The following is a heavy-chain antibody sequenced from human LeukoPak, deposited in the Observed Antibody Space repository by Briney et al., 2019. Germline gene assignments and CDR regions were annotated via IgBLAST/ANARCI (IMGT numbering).Heavy chain of an antibody. CDR1: GGSVRSSRPY. V-gene: IGHV4-39*02. J-gene: IGHJ5*02. CDR3: ATHDEGSYFET. Sequence: SETLSLTCTVSGGSVRSSRPYWGWIRQSPGEGLEWIGSVYYVGNAYYRPSLLSRATITIDTSKTHISLRLTSVTATDTGIYYCATHDEGSYFETWGQGALVTVSS. D-gene: IGHD3-10*01. CDR2: VYYVGNA.